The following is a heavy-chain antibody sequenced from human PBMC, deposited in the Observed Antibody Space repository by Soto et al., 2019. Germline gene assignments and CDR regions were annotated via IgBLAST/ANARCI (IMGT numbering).Heavy chain of an antibody. V-gene: IGHV4-59*01. CDR2: INYSGRT. D-gene: IGHD6-13*01. J-gene: IGHJ4*02. Sequence: PSEPLSITCTVSGGSISPYYWSWIRQPPGKGLEWIGYINYSGRTNYNPSLKSRVTMSLDTSKNQFSLKLRSVTAADTAVFYCARYAGSSWFDYWGQGTRATVSA. CDR1: GGSISPYY. CDR3: ARYAGSSWFDY.